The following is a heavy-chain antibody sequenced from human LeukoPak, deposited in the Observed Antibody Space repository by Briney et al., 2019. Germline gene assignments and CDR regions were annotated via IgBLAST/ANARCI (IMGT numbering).Heavy chain of an antibody. J-gene: IGHJ3*02. CDR3: ARKYSAGWDGGIGAFDI. Sequence: GASVKVSCTASGGAFSSNLIGWVRQAPGQQGLEWMGGIIPKSGTTDYAEIFQGRLTFTADESITTAYMDLTSLRSDDTAVYFCARKYSAGWDGGIGAFDIWGQGTMVTVSS. V-gene: IGHV1-69*13. CDR2: IIPKSGTT. CDR1: GGAFSSNL. D-gene: IGHD4-11*01.